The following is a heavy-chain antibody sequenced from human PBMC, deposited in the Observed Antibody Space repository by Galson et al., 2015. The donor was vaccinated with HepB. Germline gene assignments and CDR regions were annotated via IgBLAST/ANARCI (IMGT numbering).Heavy chain of an antibody. CDR2: INQDGSER. J-gene: IGHJ4*02. D-gene: IGHD3-10*01. Sequence: SLRLSCAASGFDFSTYWMSWVRQAPGKGLEWVANINQDGSERYSVDSVKGRFTVSRDNAKNSLYLQMNSLRAEDTAVYYCARDLRLVRGDDRNALDYWGQGNLVTVSS. CDR1: GFDFSTYW. CDR3: ARDLRLVRGDDRNALDY. V-gene: IGHV3-7*03.